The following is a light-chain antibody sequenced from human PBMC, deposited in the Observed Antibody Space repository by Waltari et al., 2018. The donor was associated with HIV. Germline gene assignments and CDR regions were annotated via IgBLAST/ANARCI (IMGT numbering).Light chain of an antibody. V-gene: IGKV3-20*01. CDR3: QQYGTPPLT. J-gene: IGKJ4*01. Sequence: EMGLPQPHGTLSLPPGERATLSSRTSQRVSSSQLAWYQQKPGQAPRPLIYAASSRATGIPDRFSGSGSGTDFTLTISRLEPEDFVVYYCQQYGTPPLTFGGGTKVEIK. CDR2: AAS. CDR1: QRVSSSQ.